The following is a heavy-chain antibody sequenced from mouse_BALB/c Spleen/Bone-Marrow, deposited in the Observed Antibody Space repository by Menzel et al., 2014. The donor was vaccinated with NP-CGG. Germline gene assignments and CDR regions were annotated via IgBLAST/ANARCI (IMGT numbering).Heavy chain of an antibody. J-gene: IGHJ3*01. CDR3: ARGWITTGFAY. CDR1: GFTFTDYY. Sequence: EVKLVESGGGLVQPGGSLRLSCAPSGFTFTDYYMSWVRQPPGKALEWLGFIRNKANGYTTEYSASVKGRFTISRDNSQSILYLQMNTLRAEDSATYYCARGWITTGFAYWGQGTLVTVSA. D-gene: IGHD1-1*01. V-gene: IGHV7-3*02. CDR2: IRNKANGYTT.